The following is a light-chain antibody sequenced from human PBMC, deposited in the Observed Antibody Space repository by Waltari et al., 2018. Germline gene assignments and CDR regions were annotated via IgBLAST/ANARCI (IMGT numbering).Light chain of an antibody. CDR3: NSYTRTGTYV. V-gene: IGLV2-14*01. CDR2: DFT. CDR1: SSDVGGYNH. J-gene: IGLJ1*01. Sequence: QSALTQPASVSGSPGQSIAISCTGTSSDVGGYNHVHWFQQHPDRAPKLIISDFTNRPSGVSKRFSRSKSGNTASLTISWLRAEDDADYYCNSYTRTGTYVFGSGTKVTVL.